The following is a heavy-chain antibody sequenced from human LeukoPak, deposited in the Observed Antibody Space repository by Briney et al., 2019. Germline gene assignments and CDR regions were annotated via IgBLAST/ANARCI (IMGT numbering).Heavy chain of an antibody. Sequence: SETLSLTCTVSGGSISSSTYYWGWIRQPPGKGLEWIGSIYYSGNTYYNPSLKSRVTISVDTSKNQFSLKLSSVTAADTAVYYCARERITMVRGVIIFGRQHFDYWGQGALVTVSS. J-gene: IGHJ4*02. CDR2: IYYSGNT. CDR1: GGSISSSTYY. D-gene: IGHD3-10*01. CDR3: ARERITMVRGVIIFGRQHFDY. V-gene: IGHV4-39*01.